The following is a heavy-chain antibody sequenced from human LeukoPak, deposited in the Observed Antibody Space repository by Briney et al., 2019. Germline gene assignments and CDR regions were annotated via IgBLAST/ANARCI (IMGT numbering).Heavy chain of an antibody. CDR1: GFTFSSYG. J-gene: IGHJ4*02. V-gene: IGHV3-30*18. CDR2: ISYDGSNK. D-gene: IGHD6-19*01. Sequence: PGGSLRLSCAASGFTFSSYGMHWVRQAPGKGLEWVAIISYDGSNKFYADSVKGRFTISRDNSKNTLYLQTNSLRPEDTAVYYCAKGRISVADTGLLDYWAREPWSPSPQ. CDR3: AKGRISVADTGLLDY.